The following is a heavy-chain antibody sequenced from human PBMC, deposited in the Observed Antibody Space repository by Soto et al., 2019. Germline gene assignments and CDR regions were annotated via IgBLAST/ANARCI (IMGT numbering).Heavy chain of an antibody. Sequence: QLQLQESGPGLVKPSETLSLTCTVSRGSISSGTNYWAWIRQPPGKGLEWIANIYYSGSTFYNPSLKSRVTISLDTSKTQFSLKLRSVPAADTAVYYCARHEAGWYFDSWGQGTLVTVSS. CDR1: RGSISSGTNY. CDR3: ARHEAGWYFDS. D-gene: IGHD6-13*01. CDR2: IYYSGST. V-gene: IGHV4-39*01. J-gene: IGHJ4*02.